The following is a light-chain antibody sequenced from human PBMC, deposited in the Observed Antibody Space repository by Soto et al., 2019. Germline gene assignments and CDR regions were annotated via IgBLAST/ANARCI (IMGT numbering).Light chain of an antibody. J-gene: IGLJ2*01. Sequence: QSALTQPASVSGSPGQSITISCTGTSSDVGSYNYVSWYQQYPGKAPKLMIYDVSNRPSGVSYRFSGSKSINTASLTISGLQAEDEADYYCISYTTSSTHVVFGGGTKLTVL. CDR1: SSDVGSYNY. CDR2: DVS. CDR3: ISYTTSSTHVV. V-gene: IGLV2-14*01.